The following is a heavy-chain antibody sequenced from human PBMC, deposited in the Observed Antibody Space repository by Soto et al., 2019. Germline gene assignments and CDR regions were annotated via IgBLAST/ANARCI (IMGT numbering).Heavy chain of an antibody. V-gene: IGHV3-23*01. CDR3: GKVYGQLWLLPFDY. Sequence: EVQLLESGGGLVQPGGPLRLSCAASGFTFSNYAMTWVRQAPGKGLEWVSTISGSGGITYYADSVKGRFTISRDNSKNTLYLQMNSLRAEDTAVYYCGKVYGQLWLLPFDYWGQGTLVTVSS. CDR2: ISGSGGIT. J-gene: IGHJ4*02. D-gene: IGHD5-18*01. CDR1: GFTFSNYA.